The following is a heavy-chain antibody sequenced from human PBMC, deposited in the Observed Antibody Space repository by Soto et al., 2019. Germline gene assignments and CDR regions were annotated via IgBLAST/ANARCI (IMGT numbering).Heavy chain of an antibody. CDR2: INAGNGNT. J-gene: IGHJ5*02. CDR3: ARDGNYMVRGVIIPTGWFDP. CDR1: GYTSTSYA. Sequence: QVQLVQSGAEVKKPGASVKVSCKASGYTSTSYAMHWVRQAPVQRLEWMGWINAGNGNTKYSQKFQGRVTITRDTSASTAYMELSSLRSEDTAVYYCARDGNYMVRGVIIPTGWFDPWGQGTLVTVSS. V-gene: IGHV1-3*01. D-gene: IGHD3-10*01.